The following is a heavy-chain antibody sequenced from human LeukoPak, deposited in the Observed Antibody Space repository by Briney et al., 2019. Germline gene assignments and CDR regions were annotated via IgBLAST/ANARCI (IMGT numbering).Heavy chain of an antibody. J-gene: IGHJ4*02. CDR3: AREYSNAHLDY. Sequence: GGSLRLSCAASGFTFSSYWMSWVRQAPGKGPAWVANIKQDGSETHYVDSVKGRFTISRDNVKNSLYLQMNSLRAEDTAVYYCAREYSNAHLDYWGQGTLVTVSS. D-gene: IGHD4-11*01. CDR1: GFTFSSYW. CDR2: IKQDGSET. V-gene: IGHV3-7*01.